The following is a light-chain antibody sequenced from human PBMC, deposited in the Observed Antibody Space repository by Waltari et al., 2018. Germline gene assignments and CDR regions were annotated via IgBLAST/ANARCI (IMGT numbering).Light chain of an antibody. CDR3: HSWHSTSDHPGI. CDR1: NVGTKS. J-gene: IGLJ2*01. Sequence: SYVLTQPPSVSVAPGQTASITCGGDNVGTKSVHWYQQKPGQAPVLVVYDDSARPSGGPERFSGSNSGNTATLTISRVEAGDEADYYCHSWHSTSDHPGIFGGGTKLTVL. CDR2: DDS. V-gene: IGLV3-21*02.